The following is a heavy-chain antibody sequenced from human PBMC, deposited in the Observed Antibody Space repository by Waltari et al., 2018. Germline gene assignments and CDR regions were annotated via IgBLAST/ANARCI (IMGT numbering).Heavy chain of an antibody. CDR1: GGTFSRYA. D-gene: IGHD2-15*01. J-gene: IGHJ4*02. CDR3: AGPSRYCSGGSCYGY. Sequence: QVPLVQSGAEVKTPGSSVKVSCKASGGTFSRYAIRWVRQAPGQGLEWMGGIIPIFGTANYAQKFQGRVTITADESTSTAYMELSSLRSEDTAVYYCAGPSRYCSGGSCYGYWGQGTLVTVSS. V-gene: IGHV1-69*13. CDR2: IIPIFGTA.